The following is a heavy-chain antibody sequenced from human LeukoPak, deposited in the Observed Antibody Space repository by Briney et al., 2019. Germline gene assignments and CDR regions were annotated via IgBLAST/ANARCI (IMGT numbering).Heavy chain of an antibody. V-gene: IGHV1-8*01. D-gene: IGHD5-18*01. CDR3: ARNVRDTWAFDY. J-gene: IGHJ4*02. CDR1: GYTFTSYD. CDR2: MNPNSDNA. Sequence: ASVKVSCKASGYTFTSYDINWVRQAPGQGLEWMGWMNPNSDNAGYAQKFQGRVTMTRNPSISTAYMELSSLRSEDTAVYYCARNVRDTWAFDYWGQGTLVTVSS.